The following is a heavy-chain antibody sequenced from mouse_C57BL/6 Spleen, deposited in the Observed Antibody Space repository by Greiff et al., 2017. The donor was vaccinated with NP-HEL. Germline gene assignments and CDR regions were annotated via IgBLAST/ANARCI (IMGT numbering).Heavy chain of an antibody. CDR3: ARGSNYYAMDY. CDR1: GYTFTSYW. V-gene: IGHV1-69*01. D-gene: IGHD2-5*01. CDR2: IDPSDSYT. Sequence: QVQLQQPGAELVMPGASVQLSCKASGYTFTSYWLHWVKQRPGQGLEWIGEIDPSDSYTNYHQKFKGKSTLSVDKSSSTAYMQLSSLTSEDSAVYYCARGSNYYAMDYWGQGTSVTVSS. J-gene: IGHJ4*01.